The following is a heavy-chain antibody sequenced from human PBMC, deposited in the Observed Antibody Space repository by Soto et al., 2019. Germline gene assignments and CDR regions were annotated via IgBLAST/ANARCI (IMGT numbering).Heavy chain of an antibody. V-gene: IGHV3-33*01. Sequence: GGSLRLSCAASGFTFSTYGMHWVRQAPGKGLEWVAVIWYDGSNKYYADSVKGRFTISRDNSKNTLYLQMNSLRAEDTAVYYCARERELLGPAAAFDYWGQGTLVTVSS. CDR2: IWYDGSNK. D-gene: IGHD6-25*01. CDR3: ARERELLGPAAAFDY. CDR1: GFTFSTYG. J-gene: IGHJ4*02.